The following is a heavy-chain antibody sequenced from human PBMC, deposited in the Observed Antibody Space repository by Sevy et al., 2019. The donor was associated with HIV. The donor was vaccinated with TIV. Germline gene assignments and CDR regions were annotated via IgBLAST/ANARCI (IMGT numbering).Heavy chain of an antibody. CDR3: TTDYDILTGYHKPDDY. D-gene: IGHD3-9*01. CDR1: GFTFSNAW. Sequence: GGSLRLSCAASGFTFSNAWVSWVRQAPGKGLEWVGRIKSKTDGGTTDYAAPVKGRFTISRDDSKNTLYLQMNSLKTEDTAVYYCTTDYDILTGYHKPDDYWGQGTLVTVSS. CDR2: IKSKTDGGTT. J-gene: IGHJ4*02. V-gene: IGHV3-15*01.